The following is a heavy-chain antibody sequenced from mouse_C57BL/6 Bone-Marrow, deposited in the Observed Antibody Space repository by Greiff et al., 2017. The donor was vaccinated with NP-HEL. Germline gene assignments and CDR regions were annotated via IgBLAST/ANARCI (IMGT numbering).Heavy chain of an antibody. CDR2: IWSDGST. CDR1: GFSLTSYG. Sequence: VKLVESGPGLVAPSQSLSITCTVSGFSLTSYGVHWVRQPPGKGLEWLVVIWSDGSTTYNSALKSRLSISKDNSKSQVFLKMNSLQTDDTAMYYCARQTTVVARNYAMDYWGQGTSVTVSS. V-gene: IGHV2-6-1*01. D-gene: IGHD1-1*01. CDR3: ARQTTVVARNYAMDY. J-gene: IGHJ4*01.